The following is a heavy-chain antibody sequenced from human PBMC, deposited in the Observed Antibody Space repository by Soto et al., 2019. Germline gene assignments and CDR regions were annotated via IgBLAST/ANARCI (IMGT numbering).Heavy chain of an antibody. CDR1: GFTFSSYA. V-gene: IGHV3-30-3*01. Sequence: QVQLVESGGGVVQPGRSLRLSCAASGFTFSSYAMHWVRQAPGKGLEWVAVISYDGSNKYYADSVKGRFTISRDNSKNTLYLQMNSLRAEDTAVYYCARDGTLIMITFGDHCGYFDYWGQGTLVTVSS. J-gene: IGHJ4*02. D-gene: IGHD3-16*01. CDR2: ISYDGSNK. CDR3: ARDGTLIMITFGDHCGYFDY.